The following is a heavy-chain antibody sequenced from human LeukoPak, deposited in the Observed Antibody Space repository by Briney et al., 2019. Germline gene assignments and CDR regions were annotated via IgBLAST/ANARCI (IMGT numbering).Heavy chain of an antibody. J-gene: IGHJ6*03. Sequence: ASVKVSCKASGYTFTSYGISWVRQAPGQGLEWMGWISAYNGNTNYAQKLQGRVTMTTDTSTSTAYMELRSLRSDDTAVYYCARERWSKYCSSTSCYSRGPYYYYYMDVWGKGTTVTVSS. V-gene: IGHV1-18*01. CDR2: ISAYNGNT. CDR1: GYTFTSYG. D-gene: IGHD2-2*01. CDR3: ARERWSKYCSSTSCYSRGPYYYYYMDV.